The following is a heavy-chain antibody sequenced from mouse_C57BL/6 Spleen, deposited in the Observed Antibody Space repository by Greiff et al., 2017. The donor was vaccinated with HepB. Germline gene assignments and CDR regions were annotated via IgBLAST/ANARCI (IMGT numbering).Heavy chain of an antibody. CDR2: ISYSGST. V-gene: IGHV3-8*01. CDR3: ARLSTTGVRGYFDV. CDR1: GYSIPSDY. D-gene: IGHD1-1*01. J-gene: IGHJ1*03. Sequence: EVKLQESGPGLAKPSQTLSLTCSVTGYSIPSDYWNWIRKFPGNKLEYMGYISYSGSTYYTPSLKSRISITRDTSKNQYYLQLNSVTTEDTATYYCARLSTTGVRGYFDVWGTGTTVTVSS.